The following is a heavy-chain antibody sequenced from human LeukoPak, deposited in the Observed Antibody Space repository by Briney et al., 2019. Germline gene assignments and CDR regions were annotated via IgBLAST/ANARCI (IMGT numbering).Heavy chain of an antibody. Sequence: SETLSLTCAVYGGSFSGYYWSWIRQPPGKGLEWIGEINHSGSTNYNPSLKSRVTISADKSKNQVSLRLTSVTAADTAVYYCARLSVIVGAALEYYYYYMDVWGQGTTVTVSS. CDR3: ARLSVIVGAALEYYYYYMDV. J-gene: IGHJ6*03. CDR1: GGSFSGYY. CDR2: INHSGST. V-gene: IGHV4-34*01. D-gene: IGHD1-26*01.